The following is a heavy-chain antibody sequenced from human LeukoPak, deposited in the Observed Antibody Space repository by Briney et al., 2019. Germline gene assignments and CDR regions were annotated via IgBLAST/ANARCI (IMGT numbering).Heavy chain of an antibody. CDR1: GGSISSSSYY. D-gene: IGHD3-22*01. V-gene: IGHV4-39*07. Sequence: SETLSLTCTVSGGSISSSSYYWGWIRQPPGKGLEWIGSIYYSGSTYYNPSLKSRVTISVDTSKNQFSLKLSSVTAADTAVYYCARDPGNYYDSSGCPLGGEYYFDYWGQGTLVTVSS. CDR2: IYYSGST. J-gene: IGHJ4*02. CDR3: ARDPGNYYDSSGCPLGGEYYFDY.